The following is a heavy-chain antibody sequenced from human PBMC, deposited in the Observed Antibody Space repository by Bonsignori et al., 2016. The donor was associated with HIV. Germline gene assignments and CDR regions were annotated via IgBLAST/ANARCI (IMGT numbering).Heavy chain of an antibody. Sequence: GGSLRLSCAASGFTFSSYSMNWVRQAPGKGLEWVASISRNSIFIYYADSVKGRFTISRDDAQNSLYLQMNSLRAEDTAVYYCAREEGACSSASCSPWYYYMDVWGKGTTVTVSS. CDR3: AREEGACSSASCSPWYYYMDV. J-gene: IGHJ6*03. V-gene: IGHV3-21*01. D-gene: IGHD2-2*01. CDR1: GFTFSSYS. CDR2: ISRNSIFI.